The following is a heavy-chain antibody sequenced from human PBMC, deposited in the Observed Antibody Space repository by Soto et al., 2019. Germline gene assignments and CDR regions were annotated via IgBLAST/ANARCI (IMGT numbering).Heavy chain of an antibody. Sequence: QVQLVESGGGVVQPGRSLRLSCAASGFTFSSYGMHWVRQAPGKGLEWVAVISYDGSNKYYADSVKGRFTISRDNSKNTLYLQMNSLRAEDTAVYYCAKELFWGSGGSWGQGTLVTVSS. CDR1: GFTFSSYG. J-gene: IGHJ4*02. CDR2: ISYDGSNK. D-gene: IGHD2-15*01. V-gene: IGHV3-30*18. CDR3: AKELFWGSGGS.